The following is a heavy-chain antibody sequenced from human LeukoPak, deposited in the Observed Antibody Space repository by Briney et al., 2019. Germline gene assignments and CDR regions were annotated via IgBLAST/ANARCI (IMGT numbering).Heavy chain of an antibody. CDR2: IYYSGST. J-gene: IGHJ4*02. V-gene: IGHV4-39*07. CDR1: GGSISSSSYY. Sequence: SETLSLTCTVSGGSISSSSYYWGWIRQPPGKGLEWIGSIYYSGSTYYNPSLKSRVTISVDTSKNQFSLKLSSVTAADTAVYYCAREYCSGGSCWNYWGQGTLVTVSS. CDR3: AREYCSGGSCWNY. D-gene: IGHD2-15*01.